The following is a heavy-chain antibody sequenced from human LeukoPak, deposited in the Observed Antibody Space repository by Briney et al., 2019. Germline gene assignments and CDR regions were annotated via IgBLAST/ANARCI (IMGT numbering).Heavy chain of an antibody. Sequence: GASVKVSCKASGYTFTGYYMHWVRQAPGQGLEWMGWINPNSGGTNYAQKFQGRVTMTRDTSISTAYMELSRLRSDDTAVYYCARDVGDYSSFSYYGMDVWGQGTTVTVSS. V-gene: IGHV1-2*02. CDR1: GYTFTGYY. CDR2: INPNSGGT. CDR3: ARDVGDYSSFSYYGMDV. J-gene: IGHJ6*02. D-gene: IGHD6-6*01.